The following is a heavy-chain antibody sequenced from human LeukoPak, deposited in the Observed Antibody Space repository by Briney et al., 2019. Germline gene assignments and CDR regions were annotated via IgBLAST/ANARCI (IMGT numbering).Heavy chain of an antibody. CDR3: ARLGNSGYSSSWIDYYYYYYMDV. J-gene: IGHJ6*03. D-gene: IGHD6-13*01. Sequence: ASVKVSCKVSGYTLTELSMHWVRQAPGKGLEWMGGFDPEDGETIYAQKFQGRVTMTEDTSTDTAYMELSSLRSEDTAVYYCARLGNSGYSSSWIDYYYYYYMDVWGKGTTVTISS. CDR2: FDPEDGET. CDR1: GYTLTELS. V-gene: IGHV1-24*01.